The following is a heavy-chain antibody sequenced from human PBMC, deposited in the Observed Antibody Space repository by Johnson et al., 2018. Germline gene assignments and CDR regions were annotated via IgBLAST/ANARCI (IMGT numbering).Heavy chain of an antibody. CDR3: ARDFTYYDFWSGYYTGNYYYYGMDV. D-gene: IGHD3-3*01. CDR1: GFTFSSYG. J-gene: IGHJ6*02. V-gene: IGHV3-33*08. Sequence: QVQLVESVGGVVQPGRSLRLSCAASGFTFSSYGMHWVRQAPGKGLEWVAVIWYDGSNKYYADSMKGRFAISRDNSKNTLYLQMNSLRAEDTAVYYCARDFTYYDFWSGYYTGNYYYYGMDVWGPGTTVTVSS. CDR2: IWYDGSNK.